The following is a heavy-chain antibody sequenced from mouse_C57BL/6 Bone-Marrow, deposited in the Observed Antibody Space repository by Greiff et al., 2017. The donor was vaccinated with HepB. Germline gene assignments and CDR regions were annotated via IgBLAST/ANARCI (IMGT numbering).Heavy chain of an antibody. J-gene: IGHJ3*01. D-gene: IGHD1-1*01. V-gene: IGHV5-12*01. Sequence: EVKLVESGGGLVQPGGSLKLSCAASGFTFIDYYMYWVRQTPEKRLEWVAYISNGGGSTYYPDTVKGRFTISRDNAKNTLYLQMSRLKSEDTAMYYCARLGDYYGSSYWFAYWGQGTLVTVSA. CDR1: GFTFIDYY. CDR2: ISNGGGST. CDR3: ARLGDYYGSSYWFAY.